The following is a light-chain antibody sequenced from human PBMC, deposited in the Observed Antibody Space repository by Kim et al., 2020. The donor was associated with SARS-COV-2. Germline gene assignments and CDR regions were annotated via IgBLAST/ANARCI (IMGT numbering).Light chain of an antibody. CDR2: GAS. V-gene: IGKV3-20*01. J-gene: IGKJ3*01. Sequence: LSPGERATPSCRASQSVSSNLAWYQQRPGQAPRLLIYGASNRATGIPDRFSGSGSGTDFTLTISRLEPEDFAVYYCQQYGSLPFTFGPGTKVDIK. CDR1: QSVSSN. CDR3: QQYGSLPFT.